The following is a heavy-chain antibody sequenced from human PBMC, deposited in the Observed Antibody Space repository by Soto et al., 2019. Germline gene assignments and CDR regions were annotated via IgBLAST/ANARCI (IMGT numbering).Heavy chain of an antibody. V-gene: IGHV1-46*01. CDR1: GYTFTSYY. D-gene: IGHD3-16*01. CDR2: INPSGGST. Sequence: GASVKVSCKASGYTFTSYYMHWVRQAPGQGLEWMGIINPSGGSTSYAQKFQGRVTMTRDTSTSTVYMELSSLGSEDTAVYYCARDKREDYVWGSAKYGMDVWGQGTSVTVSS. CDR3: ARDKREDYVWGSAKYGMDV. J-gene: IGHJ6*02.